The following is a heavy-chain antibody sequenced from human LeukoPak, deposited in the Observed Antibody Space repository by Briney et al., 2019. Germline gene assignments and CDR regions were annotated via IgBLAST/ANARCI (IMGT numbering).Heavy chain of an antibody. CDR1: GGSFSGYY. D-gene: IGHD2-8*01. CDR3: ARRGYCTNGVCNNWFDP. J-gene: IGHJ5*02. V-gene: IGHV4-34*01. Sequence: PSETLSLTCAVYGGSFSGYYRSWIRQPPGKGLEWIGEINHSGSTNYNPSLKSRVTISVDTSKNQFSLKLSSVTAADTAVYYCARRGYCTNGVCNNWFDPWGQGTLVTVSS. CDR2: INHSGST.